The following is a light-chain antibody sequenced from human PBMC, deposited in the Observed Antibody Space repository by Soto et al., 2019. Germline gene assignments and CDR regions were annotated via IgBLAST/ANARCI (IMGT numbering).Light chain of an antibody. Sequence: QSALTQHASVSGSPGQSITISCTGTSSDVGGYNYVSWYQQHPGKAPKLMIYEVSNRPSGVSNRFSGSKSGNTASLTISGLQAEDEADCYCSSYTSSSTYVFGTGTKLTVL. CDR2: EVS. CDR1: SSDVGGYNY. V-gene: IGLV2-14*01. J-gene: IGLJ1*01. CDR3: SSYTSSSTYV.